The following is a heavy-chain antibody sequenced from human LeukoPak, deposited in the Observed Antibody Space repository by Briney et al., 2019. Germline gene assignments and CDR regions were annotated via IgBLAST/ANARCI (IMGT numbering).Heavy chain of an antibody. J-gene: IGHJ6*03. D-gene: IGHD1-26*01. CDR2: IQYDGNTK. CDR1: GFTFTTYA. CDR3: AKRGGTYSYYYYMDV. V-gene: IGHV3-30*02. Sequence: QTGGSLRLSCVASGFTFTTYAMHWVRQAPGKGLEWVAFIQYDGNTKYYVDSVKGRFTISRDTSKNTLFLQMSSLGAEDTAVYYCAKRGGTYSYYYYMDVWGKGTTVTVSS.